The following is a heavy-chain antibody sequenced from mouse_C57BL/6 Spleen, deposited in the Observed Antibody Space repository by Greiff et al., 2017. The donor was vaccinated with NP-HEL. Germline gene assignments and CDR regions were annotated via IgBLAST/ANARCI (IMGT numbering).Heavy chain of an antibody. CDR3: ARYPWDVYAMDY. V-gene: IGHV1-80*01. CDR1: GYAFSSYW. Sequence: VQLQQSGAELVKPGASVKISCKASGYAFSSYWMNWVKQRPGKGLVWIGQIYPGDGDTNYNGKFKGKATLTADKSSSTAYMQLSSLTSEDSAVYFCARYPWDVYAMDYWGQGTSVTVSS. D-gene: IGHD4-1*01. CDR2: IYPGDGDT. J-gene: IGHJ4*01.